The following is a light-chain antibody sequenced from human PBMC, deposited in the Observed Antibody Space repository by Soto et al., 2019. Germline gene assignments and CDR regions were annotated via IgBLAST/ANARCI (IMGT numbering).Light chain of an antibody. Sequence: EIVMTQSPATLSVSPGERVTLSCRASQSVATNLAWYQQKTGQAPRLLIYGASSRATGIPDRFSGSGSGTDFTLTISRLEPEDFAVYYCQQYGSSPLTFGPGTKVDN. V-gene: IGKV3-20*01. CDR2: GAS. CDR1: QSVATN. J-gene: IGKJ3*01. CDR3: QQYGSSPLT.